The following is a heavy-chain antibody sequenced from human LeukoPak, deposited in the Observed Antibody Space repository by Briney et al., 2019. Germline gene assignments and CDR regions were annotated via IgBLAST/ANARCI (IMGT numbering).Heavy chain of an antibody. CDR2: ISSSSSYI. V-gene: IGHV3-21*01. CDR1: GFTFSSCS. J-gene: IGHJ4*02. CDR3: ASIYCSSTSCYDDY. Sequence: GESLRLSCAASGFTFSSCSMNWVRQAPGKGLEWVSSISSSSSYIYYADSVKGRFTISRDNAKNSLYLQMNSLRAEDTAVYYCASIYCSSTSCYDDYWGQGTLVTVSS. D-gene: IGHD2-2*01.